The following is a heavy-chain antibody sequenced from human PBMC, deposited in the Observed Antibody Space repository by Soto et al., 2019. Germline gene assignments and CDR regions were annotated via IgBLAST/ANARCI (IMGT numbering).Heavy chain of an antibody. CDR1: GYTFTTHY. D-gene: IGHD3-10*01. J-gene: IGHJ4*02. CDR3: ARAGENYGSGTFSPPLRYYFNS. Sequence: QVQRVQSGTEVKKPGASVNVSCKASGYTFTTHYMHWVRQAPGQGLEWMGIINPSGGRTTYALKFQGRVTMTSDTSTNTVYVELTSLRSEDTAIYFCARAGENYGSGTFSPPLRYYFNSWGQGTLVTVSS. CDR2: INPSGGRT. V-gene: IGHV1-46*01.